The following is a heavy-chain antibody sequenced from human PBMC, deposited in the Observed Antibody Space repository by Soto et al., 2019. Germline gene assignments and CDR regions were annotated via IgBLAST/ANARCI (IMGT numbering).Heavy chain of an antibody. CDR2: ISDSGSST. J-gene: IGHJ6*03. Sequence: GGSLRLSCAASGFTFSRYAMSWVRQAPGKGLEWVSAISDSGSSTYDADSVKGRFTISRDNSKNTLYLQMNSLRAEDTAVYYRAKQNSGWYYYMDVGGKGTTVTVS. V-gene: IGHV3-23*01. CDR3: AKQNSGWYYYMDV. CDR1: GFTFSRYA. D-gene: IGHD6-19*01.